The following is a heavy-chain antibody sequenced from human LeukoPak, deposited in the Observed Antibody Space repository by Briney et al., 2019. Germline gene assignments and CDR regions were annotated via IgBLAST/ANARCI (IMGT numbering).Heavy chain of an antibody. Sequence: GGSLRLSCAASGFTFSSYEMNWVRQAPGKGLEWVSYISSSGSTIYYADSVEGRFTISRDNAKNSLYLQMNSLRAEDTAVYYCARDRLGDYETYAFDIWGQGTMVTVSS. CDR3: ARDRLGDYETYAFDI. D-gene: IGHD4-17*01. CDR1: GFTFSSYE. CDR2: ISSSGSTI. V-gene: IGHV3-48*03. J-gene: IGHJ3*02.